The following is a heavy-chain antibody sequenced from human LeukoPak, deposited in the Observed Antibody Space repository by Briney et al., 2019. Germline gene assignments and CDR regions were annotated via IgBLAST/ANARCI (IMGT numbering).Heavy chain of an antibody. CDR3: ATSSDYGGNSGFDY. CDR2: FDSEDGET. Sequence: GASVKVSCKVSGYTLTELSIHWVRQAPGKGLEWMGGFDSEDGETIYAQKFQGRVTMTEDTSTDTAYMELSSLRSEDTAVYYCATSSDYGGNSGFDYWGQGTLVTVSS. D-gene: IGHD4-23*01. V-gene: IGHV1-24*01. J-gene: IGHJ4*02. CDR1: GYTLTELS.